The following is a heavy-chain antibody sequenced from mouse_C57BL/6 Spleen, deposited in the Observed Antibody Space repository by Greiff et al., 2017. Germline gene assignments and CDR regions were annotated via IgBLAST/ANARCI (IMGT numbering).Heavy chain of an antibody. CDR1: GYTFTDYY. Sequence: VQLQQSGPELVKPGASVKISCKASGYTFTDYYMNWVKQSHGKSLEWIGDINPNNGGTSYNQKFKGKATLTVDKSSSTAYMELRSLTSEDSAVYYCARFGYYYGSNYAMDYWGQGTSVTVSS. V-gene: IGHV1-26*01. CDR2: INPNNGGT. D-gene: IGHD1-1*01. J-gene: IGHJ4*01. CDR3: ARFGYYYGSNYAMDY.